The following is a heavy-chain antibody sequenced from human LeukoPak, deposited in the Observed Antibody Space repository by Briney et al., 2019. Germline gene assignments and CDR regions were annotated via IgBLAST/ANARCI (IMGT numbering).Heavy chain of an antibody. Sequence: SQTLSLTCTVSGGSISSGDYYWSWIRQPPGKGLEWIGYIYYSGSTYYNPSLKSRVTISVDTSKNQFSLKLSSVTAADTAVYYCARDGPVLLWFGELYCGMDVWGQGTTVTVSS. D-gene: IGHD3-10*01. CDR1: GGSISSGDYY. CDR3: ARDGPVLLWFGELYCGMDV. V-gene: IGHV4-30-4*01. CDR2: IYYSGST. J-gene: IGHJ6*02.